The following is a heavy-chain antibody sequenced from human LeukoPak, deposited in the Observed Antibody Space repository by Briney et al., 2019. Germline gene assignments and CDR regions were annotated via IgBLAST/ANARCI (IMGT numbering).Heavy chain of an antibody. CDR1: GYSFINFA. Sequence: ASVKVSCKGSGYSFINFAISWVRQAPGQGLERMGWIGAYNSDTDYEQKFQGRVTMTTDSSTKTAYMELRGLRSDDTAVYYCARDVAGSAWSPGFDYWGQGTLVTVSS. J-gene: IGHJ4*02. V-gene: IGHV1-18*01. D-gene: IGHD6-19*01. CDR2: IGAYNSDT. CDR3: ARDVAGSAWSPGFDY.